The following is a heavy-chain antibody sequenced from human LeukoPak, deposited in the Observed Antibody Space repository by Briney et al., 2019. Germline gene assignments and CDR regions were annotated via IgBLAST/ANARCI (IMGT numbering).Heavy chain of an antibody. J-gene: IGHJ6*02. V-gene: IGHV4-39*07. CDR3: ARAQKNYYYYYGMDV. CDR1: GGSISSSTYY. Sequence: SETLSLTCTVSGGSISSSTYYWGWIRQPPGKGLEWIASIYYSGSTYYNPSLKSRVTISVDTSKNQFSLKLSSVTAADTAVYYCARAQKNYYYYYGMDVWGQGTTVTVSS. CDR2: IYYSGST.